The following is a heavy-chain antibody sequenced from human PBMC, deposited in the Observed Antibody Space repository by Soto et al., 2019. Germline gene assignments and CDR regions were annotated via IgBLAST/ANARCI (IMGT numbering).Heavy chain of an antibody. CDR3: TTDGATIFFDP. CDR2: IKTKADAGTT. V-gene: IGHV3-15*01. CDR1: GFTFKNAW. Sequence: QLVESGGGLVKPGGSLRLSCAASGFTFKNAWMSWVRQAPGKGLEWVGRIKTKADAGTTDYAAPVKGRFTISRDDSKNTLYRQMNSLKNEDTALYFCTTDGATIFFDPRGQGTLVTVSS. J-gene: IGHJ5*02. D-gene: IGHD3-10*02.